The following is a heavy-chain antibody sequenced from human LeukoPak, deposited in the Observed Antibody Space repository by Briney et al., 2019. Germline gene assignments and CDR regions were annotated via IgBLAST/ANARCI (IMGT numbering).Heavy chain of an antibody. CDR1: GGSLSGFY. V-gene: IGHV4-59*03. CDR2: IHYSGST. D-gene: IGHD3-16*01. J-gene: IGHJ6*02. CDR3: AKFGLYYNMDV. Sequence: SETLSLTCAVSGGSLSGFYWTWFGQPPGKGLGFIGQIHYSGSTDYNPSLKSRITMSVDTSKNQFFLSLNSVTAADTAVYYCAKFGLYYNMDVWGQGTTVTVSS.